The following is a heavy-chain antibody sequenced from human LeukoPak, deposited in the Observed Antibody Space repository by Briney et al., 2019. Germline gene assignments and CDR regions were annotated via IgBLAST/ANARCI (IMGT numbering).Heavy chain of an antibody. CDR2: VSYDGSNT. CDR1: GFTFSSYG. D-gene: IGHD2-2*01. CDR3: ANGRIVVVPAATLSEFDY. V-gene: IGHV3-30*18. J-gene: IGHJ4*02. Sequence: SGGSLRLSCAASGFTFSSYGMHWVRQAPGKGLEWVAIVSYDGSNTYYADPVKGRFTISRDNSKNTLYLQMNSLRAEDTAVYYCANGRIVVVPAATLSEFDYWGQGTLVTVSS.